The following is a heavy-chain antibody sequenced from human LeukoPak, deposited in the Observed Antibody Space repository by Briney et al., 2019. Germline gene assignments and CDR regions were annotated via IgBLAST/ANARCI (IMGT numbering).Heavy chain of an antibody. Sequence: PSETLSLTRTVSGGSINGYYWSWIRQPAGKGLEWIGRIFSSGSTNYNPSLKSRVTISVDKSKNQFSLKLSSVTAADTAVYYCAREGSSSWYIDYWGQGTLVTVSS. D-gene: IGHD6-13*01. CDR3: AREGSSSWYIDY. J-gene: IGHJ4*02. CDR1: GGSINGYY. CDR2: IFSSGST. V-gene: IGHV4-4*07.